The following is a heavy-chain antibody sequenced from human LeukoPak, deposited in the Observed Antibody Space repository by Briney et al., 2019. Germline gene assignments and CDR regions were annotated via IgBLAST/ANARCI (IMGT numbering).Heavy chain of an antibody. V-gene: IGHV1-2*02. CDR2: INPNSGGT. J-gene: IGHJ4*02. CDR1: GYTFTGYY. Sequence: GASVKVSCKASGYTFTGYYMHWVRQAPGQGLEWMGWINPNSGGTNYAQKFQGRVTMTRDTSASTAYMELSSLRSEDMAVYYCARDQGGYSGYDYGFDYWGQGTLVTVSS. CDR3: ARDQGGYSGYDYGFDY. D-gene: IGHD5-12*01.